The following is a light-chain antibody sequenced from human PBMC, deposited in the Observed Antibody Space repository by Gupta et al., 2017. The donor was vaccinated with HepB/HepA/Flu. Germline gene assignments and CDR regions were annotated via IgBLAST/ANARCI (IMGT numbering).Light chain of an antibody. V-gene: IGLV3-25*03. Sequence: SYELTQLLSVSVSPGQTARITCTGDALPKQYAYWYQQKPGQAPVLVIYKDSERPSGIPERFSGSSSGTTVTLTISGVQAADEAAYYCQSADSSGTYRVFGGGTKLTVL. CDR1: ALPKQY. J-gene: IGLJ2*01. CDR2: KDS. CDR3: QSADSSGTYRV.